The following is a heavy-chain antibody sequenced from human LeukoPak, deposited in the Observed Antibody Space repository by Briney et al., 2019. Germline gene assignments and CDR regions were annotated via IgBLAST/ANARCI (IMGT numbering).Heavy chain of an antibody. J-gene: IGHJ4*02. CDR2: FDFVEYDT. Sequence: ASVKVSCTVSGYTLTALALHCGREAPGKWFEWSGGFDFVEYDTIYAQKFQGRITIPADTSTDTAYMELSGLYFEDTAVYYCATLEPEPGDFGGLAYWGQGTLVTVSS. CDR3: ATLEPEPGDFGGLAY. V-gene: IGHV1-24*01. CDR1: GYTLTALA. D-gene: IGHD4-17*01.